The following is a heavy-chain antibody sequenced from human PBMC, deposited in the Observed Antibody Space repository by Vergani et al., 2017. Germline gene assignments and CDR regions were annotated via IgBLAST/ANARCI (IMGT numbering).Heavy chain of an antibody. V-gene: IGHV4-61*02. CDR1: GGSFSTGGQS. CDR3: GRVADFYGLGSRLRDL. Sequence: QVQLQESGPGLVKPSQTLSLTCTVSGGSFSTGGQSWTWLRQSAGRGLEWIGRIYTSGATNYNPSLRSRAIMSVDASKKQFSLQLTSVTAADTAVYYCGRVADFYGLGSRLRDLWGQGILVTGSS. CDR2: IYTSGAT. J-gene: IGHJ5*02. D-gene: IGHD3-10*01.